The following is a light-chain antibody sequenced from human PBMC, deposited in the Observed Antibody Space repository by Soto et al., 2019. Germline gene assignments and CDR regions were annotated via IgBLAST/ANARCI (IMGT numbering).Light chain of an antibody. J-gene: IGLJ1*01. Sequence: SYELTQPPSVSVSPGQTASITCSGDKLGDKFASWYQQKPGQSPVLVIYQDNKRPSGIPERFSGSNSGNTATLTISGTQAMDEADYFCQAWDSNTGVFGTGTKLTVL. CDR3: QAWDSNTGV. CDR1: KLGDKF. CDR2: QDN. V-gene: IGLV3-1*01.